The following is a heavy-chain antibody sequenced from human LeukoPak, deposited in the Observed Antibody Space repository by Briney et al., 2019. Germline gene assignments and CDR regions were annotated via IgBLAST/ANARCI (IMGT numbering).Heavy chain of an antibody. CDR3: ARDQVKVRYFDWLSVKRDYYYYYMDV. V-gene: IGHV1-2*02. D-gene: IGHD3-9*01. CDR1: GYTFTGYY. J-gene: IGHJ6*03. Sequence: ASVTVSCKASGYTFTGYYMHWVRQAPGQGLEWMGWINPNSGGINYAQKFQGRVTMTRDTSISTAYMELSRLRSDDTAVYYCARDQVKVRYFDWLSVKRDYYYYYMDVWGKGTTVTISS. CDR2: INPNSGGI.